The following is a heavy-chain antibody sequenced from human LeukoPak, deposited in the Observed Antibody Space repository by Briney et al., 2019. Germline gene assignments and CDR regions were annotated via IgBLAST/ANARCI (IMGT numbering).Heavy chain of an antibody. CDR1: GGSISSYY. D-gene: IGHD1-26*01. CDR2: MYYSGGT. V-gene: IGHV4-59*08. J-gene: IGHJ4*02. Sequence: SETLSLTCTVSGGSISSYYWSWIRQPPGKGLEWMGYMYYSGGTNYNPSLKSRVTISIDTSKNQFSLKLSSVTAADMAVYYCARGRTYVDYWGQGTLVTVSS. CDR3: ARGRTYVDY.